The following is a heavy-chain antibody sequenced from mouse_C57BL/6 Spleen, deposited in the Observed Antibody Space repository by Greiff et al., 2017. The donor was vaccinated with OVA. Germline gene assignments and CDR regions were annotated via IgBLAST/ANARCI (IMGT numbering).Heavy chain of an antibody. D-gene: IGHD1-1*01. J-gene: IGHJ2*01. V-gene: IGHV1-64*01. CDR3: ARYDYGSSFPFDY. Sequence: QVQLQQPGAELVKPGASVKLSCKASGYTFTSYWMHWVKQRPGQGLEWIGMIHPNSGSTNYNEKFKSKATLTVDKSSSTAYMQLSSLTSEDSAVYYCARYDYGSSFPFDYWGQGTTLTVSS. CDR2: IHPNSGST. CDR1: GYTFTSYW.